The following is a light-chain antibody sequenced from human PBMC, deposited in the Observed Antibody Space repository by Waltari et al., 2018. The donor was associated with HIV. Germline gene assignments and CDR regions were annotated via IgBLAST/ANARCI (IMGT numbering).Light chain of an antibody. CDR2: KEI. CDR1: GLPQQS. J-gene: IGLJ2*01. V-gene: IGLV3-25*03. CDR3: QSVDSSGSYVI. Sequence: SYELTQPPSVSVSPGQTARITCSGDGLPQQSAYWYQQRPGQAPVFVIYKEIDRPSGIPAGFSGSSSGTTGMLTISEVQAEDEADYYGQSVDSSGSYVIFGGGTKLTVL.